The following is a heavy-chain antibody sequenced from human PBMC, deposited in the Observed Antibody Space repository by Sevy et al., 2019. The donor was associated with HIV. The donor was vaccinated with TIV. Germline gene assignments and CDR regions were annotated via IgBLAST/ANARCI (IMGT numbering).Heavy chain of an antibody. Sequence: SETLSLTCTVSGGSISSYYWSWIRQPPGKGLEWVGYIYSSGSTYYNPSLKSRVTISVDTSKNQFSLKLSSVTAADTAVYYCARVGLARYFFDSWGQGNLVTVSS. V-gene: IGHV4-59*13. CDR3: ARVGLARYFFDS. CDR1: GGSISSYY. J-gene: IGHJ4*02. CDR2: IYSSGST.